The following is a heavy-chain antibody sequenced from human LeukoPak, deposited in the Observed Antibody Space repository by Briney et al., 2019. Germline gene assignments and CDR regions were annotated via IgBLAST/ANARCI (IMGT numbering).Heavy chain of an antibody. V-gene: IGHV4-34*01. CDR2: INHSGST. J-gene: IGHJ4*02. CDR1: GGSFSGYY. Sequence: SETLSLTCAVYGGSFSGYYWSWIRQPPGNGLEWIGEINHSGSTNYNPSLKSRITISVDTSKNQFSLKLSSVTAADTAVYYCARRQTILEWFVSDYWGQGTLVTVSS. D-gene: IGHD3-3*01. CDR3: ARRQTILEWFVSDY.